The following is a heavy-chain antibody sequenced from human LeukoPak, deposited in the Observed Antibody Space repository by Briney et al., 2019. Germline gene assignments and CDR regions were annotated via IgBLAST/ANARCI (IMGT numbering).Heavy chain of an antibody. CDR3: ARGTTVTPYYFDY. V-gene: IGHV1-69*01. Sequence: SVKVSCKASGGTFSSYAIGWVRPAPGQGLEWMGGIIPIFGTANYAQKFQGRVTITADESTSTAYMELSSLRSEDTAVYYCARGTTVTPYYFDYWGQGTLVTVSS. J-gene: IGHJ4*02. CDR2: IIPIFGTA. D-gene: IGHD4-17*01. CDR1: GGTFSSYA.